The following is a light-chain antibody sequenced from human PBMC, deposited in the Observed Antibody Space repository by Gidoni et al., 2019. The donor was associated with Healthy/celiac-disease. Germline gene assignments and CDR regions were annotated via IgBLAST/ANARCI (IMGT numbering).Light chain of an antibody. CDR1: QSISSW. CDR2: KAS. CDR3: QQYNSYPLT. Sequence: DIQMTQSPSTLSASVGDRVTSTCRASQSISSWLAWYQQKPGKAPKLLIFKASSLESGVPSRFSVSVSGTEFTLTISSLQPDDFATYYCQQYNSYPLTFGGXTKVEIK. J-gene: IGKJ4*01. V-gene: IGKV1-5*03.